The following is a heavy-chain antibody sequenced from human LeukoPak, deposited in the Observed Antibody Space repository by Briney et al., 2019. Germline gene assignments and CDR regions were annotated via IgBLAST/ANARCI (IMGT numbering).Heavy chain of an antibody. CDR3: VRGGWRIIETGGDS. V-gene: IGHV3-74*01. Sequence: GGSLRLSCAASGFTFSSYSMNWVRQAPRKGLVWVSRISGDGRNINYADSVRGRFTISRDNAKNTLYLQMNTLRVEDTAVYYCVRGGWRIIETGGDSWGQGTLVTVSS. J-gene: IGHJ4*02. CDR1: GFTFSSYS. D-gene: IGHD2-15*01. CDR2: ISGDGRNI.